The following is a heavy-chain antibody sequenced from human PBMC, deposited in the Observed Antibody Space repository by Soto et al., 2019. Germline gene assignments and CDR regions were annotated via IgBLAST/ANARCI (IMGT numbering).Heavy chain of an antibody. CDR2: IYHTGST. V-gene: IGHV4-61*08. D-gene: IGHD2-15*01. CDR1: GDSLNSGAYY. CDR3: ARSWGGDGYSH. Sequence: QVQLLESGPGLVKPSETLPLTCDVSGDSLNSGAYYWTWIRQSPGRGLEWIGHIYHTGSTNYNPSLRSRLTISLDTSKNQFSLTLRSVNAVDTGVYYCARSWGGDGYSHWGQGTLVTVSS. J-gene: IGHJ4*02.